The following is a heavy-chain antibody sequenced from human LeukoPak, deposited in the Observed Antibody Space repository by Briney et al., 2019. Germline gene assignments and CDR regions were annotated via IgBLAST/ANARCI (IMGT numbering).Heavy chain of an antibody. V-gene: IGHV1-69*01. D-gene: IGHD3-3*02. CDR2: IIPIFGTA. CDR1: GGXFSSYA. J-gene: IGHJ6*02. CDR3: ASGAFDYYYYGMDV. Sequence: GSSVKVSCNASGGXFSSYAICWVRQAPGQGLEWTGGIIPIFGTANYAQKFQGRVTITADESTSTAYMELSSLRSEDTAVYYCASGAFDYYYYGMDVWGQGTTVTVSS.